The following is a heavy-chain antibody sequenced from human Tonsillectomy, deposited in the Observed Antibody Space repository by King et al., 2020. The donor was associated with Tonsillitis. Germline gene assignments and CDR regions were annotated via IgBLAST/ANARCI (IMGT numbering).Heavy chain of an antibody. V-gene: IGHV3-13*05. Sequence: VQLVQSGGGLVQPGGSLRLSCAASGFTFSSYDMHWVRQATGKGLEWVSPIGTAGDPYYPGSVKGRFTISRENAKNSLYLQMNSLRAGDTAVYYCERGSGIAAPFDYWGQGTLVTVSS. CDR3: ERGSGIAAPFDY. D-gene: IGHD6-13*01. CDR2: IGTAGDP. CDR1: GFTFSSYD. J-gene: IGHJ4*02.